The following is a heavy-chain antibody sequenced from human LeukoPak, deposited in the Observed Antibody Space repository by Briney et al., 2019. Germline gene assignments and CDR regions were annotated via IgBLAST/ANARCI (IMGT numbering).Heavy chain of an antibody. Sequence: SETLSLTCAVYGGSFSGYYWSWIRQPPGKGLEWIGEINNSGSTNYNPSLKSRVTISVDTSKNQFPLKLSSVTAADTAVYYCARTYYGAIDYWGQGTLVTVSS. CDR1: GGSFSGYY. CDR3: ARTYYGAIDY. V-gene: IGHV4-34*01. D-gene: IGHD4-17*01. J-gene: IGHJ4*02. CDR2: INNSGST.